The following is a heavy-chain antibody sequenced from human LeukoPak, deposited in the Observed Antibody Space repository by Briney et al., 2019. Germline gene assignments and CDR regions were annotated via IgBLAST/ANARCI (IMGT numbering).Heavy chain of an antibody. CDR1: GFTFEDYA. CDR2: IKEDGSEK. V-gene: IGHV3-7*01. Sequence: GGSLRLSCAASGFTFEDYAMHWVRQAPGKGLEWVANIKEDGSEKYYVDSVKGRFTISRDNAKNSLDLQMNSLRAKDTAVYYCARGLWLLPRGAFDIWGQGTMVTVP. J-gene: IGHJ3*02. CDR3: ARGLWLLPRGAFDI. D-gene: IGHD3-22*01.